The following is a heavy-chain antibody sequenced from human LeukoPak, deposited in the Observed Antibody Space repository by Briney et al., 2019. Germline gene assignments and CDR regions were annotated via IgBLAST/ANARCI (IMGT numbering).Heavy chain of an antibody. V-gene: IGHV1-46*01. J-gene: IGHJ4*02. CDR3: ARGYDSSGYYNTLFDY. CDR2: INPSGGST. CDR1: GYIFTSYY. D-gene: IGHD3-22*01. Sequence: GASVKVSCKAPGYIFTSYYMHWVRQAPGQGLEWMGIINPSGGSTSYAQKFQGRVTMTRDTSTSTVYMELSSLRSEDTAVYYCARGYDSSGYYNTLFDYWGQGTLVTVSS.